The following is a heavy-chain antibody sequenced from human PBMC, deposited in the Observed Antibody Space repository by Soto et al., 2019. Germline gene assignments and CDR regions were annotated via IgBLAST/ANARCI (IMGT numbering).Heavy chain of an antibody. V-gene: IGHV3-53*01. CDR1: GFTVSSNY. D-gene: IGHD1-26*01. CDR2: IYSGGST. CDR3: ASPLVGAPWNYYYGMDV. J-gene: IGHJ6*02. Sequence: EVQLVESGGGLIQPGGSLRLSCAASGFTVSSNYMSWVRQAPGKGLEWVSVIYSGGSTYYADSVKGRFTISRDNSKNTLYLQMNSLRDEDTAVYYCASPLVGAPWNYYYGMDVWGQGTTVTVSS.